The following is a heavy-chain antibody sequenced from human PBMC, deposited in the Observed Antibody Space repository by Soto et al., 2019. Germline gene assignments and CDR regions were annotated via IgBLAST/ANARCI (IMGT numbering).Heavy chain of an antibody. J-gene: IGHJ5*02. V-gene: IGHV1-69*13. D-gene: IGHD2-2*01. CDR3: ARDSAPGDIVVVPVPGWFDP. CDR1: GGTFSSYA. CDR2: IIPIFGTA. Sequence: SLKVSCKASGGTFSSYAISWVRQAPGQGLEWMGGIIPIFGTANYAQKFQGRVTITADESTSTAYMELSSLRSEGTAVYYCARDSAPGDIVVVPVPGWFDPWGQGTLVTVSS.